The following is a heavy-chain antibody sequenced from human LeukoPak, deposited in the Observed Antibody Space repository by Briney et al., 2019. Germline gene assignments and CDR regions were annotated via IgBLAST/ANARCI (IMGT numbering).Heavy chain of an antibody. CDR3: ASMTTVTTHDFDY. V-gene: IGHV4-39*01. D-gene: IGHD4-11*01. CDR1: GGSISSSSYY. Sequence: RTSETLSLTCTVSGGSISSSSYYWGWIRQPPGKGLEWIGSIYYSGSTYYNPSLKSRVTISVDTSKNQFSLKLSSVTAADTAVYYCASMTTVTTHDFDYWGQGTLVTVSS. J-gene: IGHJ4*02. CDR2: IYYSGST.